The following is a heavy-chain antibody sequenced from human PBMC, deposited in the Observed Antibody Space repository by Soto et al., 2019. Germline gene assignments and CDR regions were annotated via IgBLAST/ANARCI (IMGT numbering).Heavy chain of an antibody. Sequence: QVQLVQSGAEVKKPGSSVRVSCKASGDTFTFYSINWVRQAPGLGLEWMGRMNSILSMSNYAQRFQGRVTMTAEKSTSTAYMELISLRSEDTAMYYCASSYGSGYRAFDYWGQGALVTVSS. V-gene: IGHV1-69*02. CDR1: GDTFTFYS. CDR3: ASSYGSGYRAFDY. J-gene: IGHJ4*02. D-gene: IGHD3-10*01. CDR2: MNSILSMS.